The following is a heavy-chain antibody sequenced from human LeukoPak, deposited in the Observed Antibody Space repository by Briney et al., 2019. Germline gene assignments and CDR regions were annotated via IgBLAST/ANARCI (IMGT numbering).Heavy chain of an antibody. CDR1: GFSVSGTH. CDR3: AKDEATSGGGLAS. CDR2: MYTGGTT. Sequence: PGGSLRLSCAASGFSVSGTHMTWVRQAPGKGLEWVSAMYTGGTTYYADSVSGRLTIFRDNAKNTLYLRMNSLRPEDTAVYYCAKDEATSGGGLASWGQGTLVIVSS. J-gene: IGHJ1*01. D-gene: IGHD3-16*01. V-gene: IGHV3-53*01.